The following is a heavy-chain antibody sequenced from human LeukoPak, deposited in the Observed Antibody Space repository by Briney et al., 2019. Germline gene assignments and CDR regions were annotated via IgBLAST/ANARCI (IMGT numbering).Heavy chain of an antibody. J-gene: IGHJ4*02. D-gene: IGHD2-15*01. V-gene: IGHV1-2*02. CDR1: GYTFTVYY. Sequence: ASVKVSCKASGYTFTVYYMHWVRQAPGQGLEWMGWINPNSGGTNYAQKFQGRVTMTRDTSISTAYMELSRLRSDDTAVYYCARESDLGYCSGGSCYSVFRQYYFDYWGQGTLVTVSS. CDR3: ARESDLGYCSGGSCYSVFRQYYFDY. CDR2: INPNSGGT.